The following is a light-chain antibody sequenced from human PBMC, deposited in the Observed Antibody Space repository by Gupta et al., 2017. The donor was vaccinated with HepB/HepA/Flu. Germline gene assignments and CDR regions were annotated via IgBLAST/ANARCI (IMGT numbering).Light chain of an antibody. Sequence: QSLPPQSPSSSGTPGQRVTISRSGSSSNIGMNTVTWYQQLPGTAPTLLIFGNNQRPSGVPDRFSDSKSGTSASLAIDGLQAEDEADYYCAAWDDSRNSLVFGGGTKLTVL. J-gene: IGLJ2*01. V-gene: IGLV1-44*01. CDR3: AAWDDSRNSLV. CDR1: SSNIGMNT. CDR2: GNN.